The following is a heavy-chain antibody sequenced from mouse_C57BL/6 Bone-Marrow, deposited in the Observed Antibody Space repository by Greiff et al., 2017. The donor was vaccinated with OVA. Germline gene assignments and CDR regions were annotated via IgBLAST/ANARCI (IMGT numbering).Heavy chain of an antibody. D-gene: IGHD2-4*01. CDR2: ISSGGSYT. CDR3: ARRMITSYYFDY. Sequence: EVKLMESGGDLVKPGGSLKLSCAASGFTFSSYGMSWVRQTPDKRLEWVATISSGGSYTYYPDSVKGRFTISRDNAKNTLYLQMSSLKSEDTAMYYCARRMITSYYFDYWGQGTTLTVSS. CDR1: GFTFSSYG. J-gene: IGHJ2*01. V-gene: IGHV5-6*02.